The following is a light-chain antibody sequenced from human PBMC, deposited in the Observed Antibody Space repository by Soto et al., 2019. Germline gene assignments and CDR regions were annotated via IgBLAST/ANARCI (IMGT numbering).Light chain of an antibody. CDR2: GAS. J-gene: IGKJ1*01. Sequence: EVVLTQSPDTLSLPPGESATLSCRASQSISSYLAWYQQKPGQAPWLLIYGASSRATGIPDRFSGSGSGTDFTLTLSRLEPEDFAVYYCQQYGSSPPGRTFGQGTKVDIK. V-gene: IGKV3-20*01. CDR3: QQYGSSPPGRT. CDR1: QSISSY.